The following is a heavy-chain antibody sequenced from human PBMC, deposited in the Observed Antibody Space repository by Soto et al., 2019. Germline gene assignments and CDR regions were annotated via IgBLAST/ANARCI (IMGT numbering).Heavy chain of an antibody. D-gene: IGHD6-19*01. CDR3: ATVDTRGIAVAGTRYYYGMDV. Sequence: SVKVSCKASGGTFSSYAISWVRQAPGQGLEWMGGIIPIFGTANYAQKFQGRVTITADESTSTAYMELSSLRSEDTAVYYCATVDTRGIAVAGTRYYYGMDVWGQGTTVTVSS. J-gene: IGHJ6*02. CDR1: GGTFSSYA. CDR2: IIPIFGTA. V-gene: IGHV1-69*13.